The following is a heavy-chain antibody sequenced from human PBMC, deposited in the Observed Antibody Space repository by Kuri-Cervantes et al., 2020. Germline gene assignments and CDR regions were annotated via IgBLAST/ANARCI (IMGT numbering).Heavy chain of an antibody. CDR3: ARVDSGSYWGGFDP. J-gene: IGHJ5*02. CDR1: GYTFTSYD. D-gene: IGHD1-26*01. Sequence: ASVKVSCKASGYTFTSYDINWVRQATGQGLEWMGWMNPNSGNTGYARKFQGRVTMTRNTSISTAYMELSSLRSEDTAVYYCARVDSGSYWGGFDPWGQGTLVTVSS. V-gene: IGHV1-8*01. CDR2: MNPNSGNT.